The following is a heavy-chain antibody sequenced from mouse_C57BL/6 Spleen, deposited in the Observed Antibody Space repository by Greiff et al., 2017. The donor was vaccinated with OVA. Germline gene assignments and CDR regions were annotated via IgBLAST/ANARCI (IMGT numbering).Heavy chain of an antibody. CDR2: IDPSDSET. V-gene: IGHV1-52*01. D-gene: IGHD2-3*01. Sequence: QVQLQQPGAELVRPGSSVKLSCKASGYTFTSYWMHWVKQRPIQGLEWIGNIDPSDSETHYNQKFKDKATLTVDKSSSTDYMQLSSLTSEDSAVYYCARDGYYVRWYFDVWGTGTTVTVSS. J-gene: IGHJ1*03. CDR1: GYTFTSYW. CDR3: ARDGYYVRWYFDV.